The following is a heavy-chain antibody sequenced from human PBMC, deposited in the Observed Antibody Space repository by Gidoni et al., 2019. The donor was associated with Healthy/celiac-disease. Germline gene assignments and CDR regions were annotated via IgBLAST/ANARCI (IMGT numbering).Heavy chain of an antibody. J-gene: IGHJ4*02. V-gene: IGHV1-69*01. CDR1: GGTFSSYA. D-gene: IGHD5-12*01. CDR3: ARGKGGGYDMPWSSRGLVGAGGPYYFDY. CDR2: IIPIFGTV. Sequence: QVQLVQSGAEVKKPGSSVKVSCKASGGTFSSYAISWVRQAPGQGLGCMGGIIPIFGTVNYEKKCQGRVMITEDESTSTAYSELSSLRFEDTSVYYCARGKGGGYDMPWSSRGLVGAGGPYYFDYWGQGTLVTVSS.